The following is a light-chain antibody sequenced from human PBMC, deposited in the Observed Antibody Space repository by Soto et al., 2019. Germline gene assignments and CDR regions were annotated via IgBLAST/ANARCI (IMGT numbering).Light chain of an antibody. J-gene: IGKJ1*01. CDR3: QQYNSYPVT. CDR1: QSISSW. CDR2: KAS. V-gene: IGKV1-5*03. Sequence: DIQMTQSPSTPSASVGDRVTITCRASQSISSWLAWYQQKPGKAPKLLIYKASSLESGVPSRFGGSGSGTEFTLTISSLQPDDFATYYCQQYNSYPVTFGQGTKVDI.